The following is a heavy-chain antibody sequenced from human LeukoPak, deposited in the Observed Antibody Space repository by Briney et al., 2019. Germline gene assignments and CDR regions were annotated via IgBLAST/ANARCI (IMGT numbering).Heavy chain of an antibody. CDR3: ARYYGLIDY. J-gene: IGHJ4*02. CDR2: INYSGST. Sequence: SETLSLTCTVSGGSVSSTTYFWSWIRQPPGKGLEWIASINYSGSTHYNPSLKSRVTISVDTSESQFSLKLSSVTAADTAVYYCARYYGLIDYWGQGTLVTVSS. V-gene: IGHV4-39*01. CDR1: GGSVSSTTYF. D-gene: IGHD3-10*01.